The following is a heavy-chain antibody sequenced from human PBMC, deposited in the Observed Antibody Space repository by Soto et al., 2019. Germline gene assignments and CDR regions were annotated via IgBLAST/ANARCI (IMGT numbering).Heavy chain of an antibody. V-gene: IGHV3-33*01. J-gene: IGHJ6*02. CDR1: GFTFSSYG. D-gene: IGHD6-13*01. Sequence: QVQLVESGGGVVQPGRSLRLSCAASGFTFSSYGMHWVRQAPGKGLEWVAVIWYDGSNKYYADSVKGRFTNSRDNSKNTLYLQMNSLRAEDTAVYYCARVRSSSFYGMDVWGQGTTVTVSS. CDR2: IWYDGSNK. CDR3: ARVRSSSFYGMDV.